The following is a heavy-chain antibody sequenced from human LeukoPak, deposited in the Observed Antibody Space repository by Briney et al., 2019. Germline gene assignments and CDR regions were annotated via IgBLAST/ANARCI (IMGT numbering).Heavy chain of an antibody. CDR2: IYSGGST. CDR3: ARDLDYYYGSGSYQS. V-gene: IGHV3-66*01. J-gene: IGHJ5*02. Sequence: PGGSLRLSCAASGFTVSSNYMNWVRQAPGKVLEWVSVIYSGGSTCYADSVKGRFTIYRDNSKNTLYLQMNSLRAEDTAVYYCARDLDYYYGSGSYQSWGQGNLVSVSS. D-gene: IGHD3-10*01. CDR1: GFTVSSNY.